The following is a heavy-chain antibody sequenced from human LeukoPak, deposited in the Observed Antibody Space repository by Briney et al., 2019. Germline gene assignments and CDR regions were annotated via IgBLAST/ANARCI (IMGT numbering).Heavy chain of an antibody. Sequence: SQTLSLTCAISGDSVSSNSVTWNWIRQSPSRGLEWLGRTYYRSTWYNDYAVSVRGRITVNPDTSKNQFSLHLNSVTPEDTAVYYCATTRVCGGVLLRPSCLYFEDWGQGALVTVSS. J-gene: IGHJ4*02. CDR1: GDSVSSNSVT. CDR3: ATTRVCGGVLLRPSCLYFED. V-gene: IGHV6-1*01. D-gene: IGHD3-10*01. CDR2: TYYRSTWYN.